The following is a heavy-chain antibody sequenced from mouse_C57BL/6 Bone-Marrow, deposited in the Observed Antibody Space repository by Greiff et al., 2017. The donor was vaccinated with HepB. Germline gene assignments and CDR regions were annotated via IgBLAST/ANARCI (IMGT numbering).Heavy chain of an antibody. CDR1: GYSFTDYN. CDR3: ARGRFITTVVETFAY. CDR2: INPNYGTT. Sequence: EVQLQQSGPELVKPGASVKISCKASGYSFTDYNMNWVKQSNGKSLEWIGVINPNYGTTSYNQKFKGKATLTVDQSSSTAYMQLNSLTSEDSAVYYCARGRFITTVVETFAYWGQGTLVTVSA. D-gene: IGHD1-1*01. J-gene: IGHJ3*01. V-gene: IGHV1-39*01.